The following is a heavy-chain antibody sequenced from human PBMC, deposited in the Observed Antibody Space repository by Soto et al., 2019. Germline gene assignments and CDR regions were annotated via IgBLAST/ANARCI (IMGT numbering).Heavy chain of an antibody. CDR1: GFTFSSYA. V-gene: IGHV3-30-3*01. J-gene: IGHJ4*02. Sequence: PGGTLRLSCAASGFTFSSYAMHWVRQAPGKGLEWVAVISYDGSNKYYADSVKGRFTISRDNSKNTLYLQMNSLRAEDTAVYYCARDADGYNSAYECWCQGTVVAVS. D-gene: IGHD5-12*01. CDR2: ISYDGSNK. CDR3: ARDADGYNSAYEC.